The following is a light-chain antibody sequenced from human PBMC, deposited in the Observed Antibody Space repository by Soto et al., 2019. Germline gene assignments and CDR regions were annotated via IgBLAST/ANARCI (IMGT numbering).Light chain of an antibody. CDR3: QQYNSYSPAWT. CDR2: GAT. CDR1: QSVSSY. J-gene: IGKJ1*01. V-gene: IGKV3D-15*01. Sequence: VMTQSPATLSVSPGERATLSCRASQSVSSYLAWYQQKPVQAPRLLIYGATSRATGVPDRFSGSGSGTEFSLTISSLQSEDFATYYCQQYNSYSPAWTFGQGTKVDIK.